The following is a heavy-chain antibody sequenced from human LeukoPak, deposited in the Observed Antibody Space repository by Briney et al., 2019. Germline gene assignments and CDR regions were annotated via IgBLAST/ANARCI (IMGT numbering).Heavy chain of an antibody. D-gene: IGHD6-19*01. CDR2: IIPIFGTA. J-gene: IGHJ6*04. Sequence: SVKVSCKASGGTFSSYAISWVRQAPGQGLEWRGGIIPIFGTANYAQKFQGRVTTTADESTSTAYMELSSLRSEDTAVYYCARVGYSSGRSGIDVWGKGTTVTVSS. CDR1: GGTFSSYA. CDR3: ARVGYSSGRSGIDV. V-gene: IGHV1-69*01.